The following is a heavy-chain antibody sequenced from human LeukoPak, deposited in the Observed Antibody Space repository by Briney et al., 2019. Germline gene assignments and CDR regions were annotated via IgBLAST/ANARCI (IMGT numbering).Heavy chain of an antibody. Sequence: SETLSLTCAVYGGSFSGYYWSWIRQPPGKGLEWIGEINHSGSTDYNPSLKSRVTISVDTSKNQFSLKLSSVTAADTAVYYCAREKGGGYYYYYMDVWGKGTTVTVSS. CDR1: GGSFSGYY. D-gene: IGHD2-15*01. CDR2: INHSGST. V-gene: IGHV4-34*01. J-gene: IGHJ6*03. CDR3: AREKGGGYYYYYMDV.